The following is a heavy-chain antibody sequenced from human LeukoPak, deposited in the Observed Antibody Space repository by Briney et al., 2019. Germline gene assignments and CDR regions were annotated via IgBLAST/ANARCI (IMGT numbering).Heavy chain of an antibody. CDR3: VSXGDXHXXXCTY. J-gene: IGHJ4*01. Sequence: SGGSLRLSCAASEFTFSSYVMAWVRQAPGKGLEWVSTITPGGGTYYADSVKGRFTISRDNSKNTLYLQMNSLTAEDTAIYYCVSXGDXHXXXCTYWGQGTXVTVSS. D-gene: IGHD4-17*01. CDR2: ITPGGGT. CDR1: EFTFSSYV. V-gene: IGHV3-23*01.